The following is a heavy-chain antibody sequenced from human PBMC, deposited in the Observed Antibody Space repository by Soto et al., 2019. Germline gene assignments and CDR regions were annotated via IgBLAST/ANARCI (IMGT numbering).Heavy chain of an antibody. V-gene: IGHV4-31*03. J-gene: IGHJ4*02. Sequence: QVQLQESGPGLVKPSQTLSLTCTVSGGSISSGGYYWSWIRQHPGKGLEWIGYIYYSGSTYYNPSLKSRVTISVDTSKNQFSLKLSSVTAADTAVYYCARGGWFEIAARSYYFDYWGQGTLVTVSS. CDR1: GGSISSGGYY. CDR2: IYYSGST. CDR3: ARGGWFEIAARSYYFDY. D-gene: IGHD6-6*01.